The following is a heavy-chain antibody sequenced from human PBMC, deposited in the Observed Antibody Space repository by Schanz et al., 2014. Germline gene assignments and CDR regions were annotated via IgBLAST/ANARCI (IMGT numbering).Heavy chain of an antibody. J-gene: IGHJ4*02. Sequence: VQLVESGGGVVQPGRSLRLSCGASGFTFSDYGTHWVRQAPGKGLEWVANIKQDGIEKYYVDSVKGRFTISRDNAKNSLYLQMNSLTADDTAVYYCARDKGGYYPFDYWGRGTLVTVSS. CDR1: GFTFSDYG. D-gene: IGHD3-3*01. CDR2: IKQDGIEK. CDR3: ARDKGGYYPFDY. V-gene: IGHV3-7*01.